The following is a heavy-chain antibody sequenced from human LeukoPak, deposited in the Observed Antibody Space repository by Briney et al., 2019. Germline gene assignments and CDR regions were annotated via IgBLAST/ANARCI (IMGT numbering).Heavy chain of an antibody. V-gene: IGHV4-59*01. CDR2: FYNRGSS. D-gene: IGHD3-16*01. CDR3: TRGAGWLIDY. CDR1: GGSISDYY. J-gene: IGHJ4*02. Sequence: SETLSLTCTVSGGSISDYYRGWIRQPPGKGLEWIGYFYNRGSSTYNPSLKSRVTISVDTSKEQFSLKVNSVTAADTAVYYCTRGAGWLIDYWGQGTLVTVSS.